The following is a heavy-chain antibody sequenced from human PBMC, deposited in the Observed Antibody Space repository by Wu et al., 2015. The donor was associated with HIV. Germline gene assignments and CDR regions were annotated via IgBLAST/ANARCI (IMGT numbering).Heavy chain of an antibody. V-gene: IGHV1-69*05. CDR2: IIPIFGTA. Sequence: QVQLVQSGAEVKKPGSSVKVSCKASGGTFSSYAISVGATRPLDEGLEWMGGIIPIFGTANYAQKFQGRVTITTDESTSTAYMELSSLRSEDTAVYYCARGCGSSGSGSEYGMDVVGPRDHGHRLL. CDR3: ARGCGSSGSGSEYGMDV. J-gene: IGHJ6*02. CDR1: GGTFSSYA. D-gene: IGHD3-10*01.